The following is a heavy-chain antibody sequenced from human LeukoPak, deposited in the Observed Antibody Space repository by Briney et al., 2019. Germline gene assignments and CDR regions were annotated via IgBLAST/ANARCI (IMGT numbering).Heavy chain of an antibody. CDR2: ISSSGSTI. Sequence: PGGSLRLSCAASGFTFSSYEMNWVRQAPGKGLEWVSYISSSGSTIYYADSVKGRFTISRDNAKNSLYLQMNSLRAEDTAVYYCARSAQHSKQYDWGSLTHFDYWGQGTLVTVSS. CDR1: GFTFSSYE. J-gene: IGHJ4*02. V-gene: IGHV3-48*03. CDR3: ARSAQHSKQYDWGSLTHFDY. D-gene: IGHD3-16*01.